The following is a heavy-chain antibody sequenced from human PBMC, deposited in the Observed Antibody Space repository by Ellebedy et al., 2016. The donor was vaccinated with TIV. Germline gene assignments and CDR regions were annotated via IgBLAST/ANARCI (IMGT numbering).Heavy chain of an antibody. CDR2: ISYDGSNK. J-gene: IGHJ6*02. Sequence: GESLKISXAASGFTFSSYAMHWVRQAPGKGLEWVAVISYDGSNKYYADSVKGRFTISRDNSKNTLYLQMNSLRAEDTAVYYCARKGRLRWSSGWNGMDVWGQGTTVTVSS. CDR3: ARKGRLRWSSGWNGMDV. D-gene: IGHD3-22*01. V-gene: IGHV3-30-3*01. CDR1: GFTFSSYA.